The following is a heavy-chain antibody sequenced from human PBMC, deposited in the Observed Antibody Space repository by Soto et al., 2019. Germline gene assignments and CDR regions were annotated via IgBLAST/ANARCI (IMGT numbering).Heavy chain of an antibody. J-gene: IGHJ4*02. Sequence: QVLLMESGGDLVKPGGSLRLSCAASGFRFSDFYMTWIRQAPGKGLGWVSYISTSGTNEFYADSVKGRFTISRDNAKAALYLQMNRLRSEDTAVYFCARAAVLFSRLHYWGQGALVTVSS. CDR1: GFRFSDFY. D-gene: IGHD6-25*01. V-gene: IGHV3-11*01. CDR2: ISTSGTNE. CDR3: ARAAVLFSRLHY.